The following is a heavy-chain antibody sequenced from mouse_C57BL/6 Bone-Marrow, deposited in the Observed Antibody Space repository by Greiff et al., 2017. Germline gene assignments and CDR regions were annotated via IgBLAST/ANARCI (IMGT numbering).Heavy chain of an antibody. D-gene: IGHD1-1*01. CDR1: GFTFSSYA. CDR2: ISDGGSYT. CDR3: ARAILRY. J-gene: IGHJ3*01. Sequence: EVMLVESGGGLVKPGGSLKLSCAASGFTFSSYAMSWVRQTPEKRLEWVATISDGGSYTYYPDNVKGRFTISRDKAKNKLYLQMSHLKSEDTAMYYCARAILRYWGQGTLVTVSA. V-gene: IGHV5-4*03.